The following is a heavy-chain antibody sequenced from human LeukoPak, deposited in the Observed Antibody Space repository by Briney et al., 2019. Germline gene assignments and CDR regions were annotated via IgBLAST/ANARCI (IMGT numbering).Heavy chain of an antibody. D-gene: IGHD6-19*01. CDR1: GFTFSDYC. CDR2: IKQHGNEI. CDR3: ARRASDYSSGWYFDWYFDL. Sequence: GGSLRLSCAASGFTFSDYCMSWVRQAPGKGLEWVGHIKQHGNEIYYADSVRSRFTTSRDNTTNSLSLHRNSLRAEDTAVYYCARRASDYSSGWYFDWYFDLWGRGTLVTVSS. V-gene: IGHV3-7*01. J-gene: IGHJ2*01.